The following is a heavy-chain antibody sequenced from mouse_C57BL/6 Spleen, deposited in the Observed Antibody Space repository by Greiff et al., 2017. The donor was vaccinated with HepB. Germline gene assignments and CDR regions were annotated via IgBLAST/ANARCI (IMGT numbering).Heavy chain of an antibody. Sequence: EVQLQESGPGLVKPSQSLSLTCSVTGYSITSGYYWNWIRQFPGNKLEWMGYISYDGSNNYNPSLKNRISITRDTSKNQFFLKLNSVTTEDTATYYCARRGTVAWYFDVWGTGTTVTVSS. CDR1: GYSITSGYY. V-gene: IGHV3-6*01. CDR3: ARRGTVAWYFDV. CDR2: ISYDGSN. J-gene: IGHJ1*03. D-gene: IGHD1-1*01.